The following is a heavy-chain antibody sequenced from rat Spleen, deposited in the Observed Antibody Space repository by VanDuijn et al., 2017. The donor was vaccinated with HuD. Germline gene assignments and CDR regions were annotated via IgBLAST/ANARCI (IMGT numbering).Heavy chain of an antibody. Sequence: EVQLQESGPGLVKPSQSLSLTCSVTGYSITSGYGWNWIRKFPGNKMEWIGHISYSGSTSYNPSLKSRIAITRDTSKNQFFLQLNSVTTENTATYYCARYTEAHFDYWGQGVMVTVSS. CDR2: ISYSGST. V-gene: IGHV3-1*01. D-gene: IGHD1-11*01. J-gene: IGHJ2*01. CDR1: GYSITSGY. CDR3: ARYTEAHFDY.